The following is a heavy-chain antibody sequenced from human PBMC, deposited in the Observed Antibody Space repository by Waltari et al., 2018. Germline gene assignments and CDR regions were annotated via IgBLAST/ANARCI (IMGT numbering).Heavy chain of an antibody. D-gene: IGHD1-26*01. J-gene: IGHJ4*02. V-gene: IGHV5-51*01. Sequence: QLVQPGAEFKKPGDSLKISFQGSGYRFTVIYPSDSDTRYSPSFQGQVTISVETSISTAYLHWSSLKASDTAIYYCGTQRLGAHIDFWGQGTLVTVSS. CDR1: GYRFTV. CDR3: GTQRLGAHIDF. CDR2: IYPSDSDT.